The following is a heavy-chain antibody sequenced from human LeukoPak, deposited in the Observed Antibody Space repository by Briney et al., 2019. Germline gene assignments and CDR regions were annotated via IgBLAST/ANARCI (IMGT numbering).Heavy chain of an antibody. D-gene: IGHD5-18*01. CDR3: TWLDTAMVLIDY. V-gene: IGHV3-15*01. J-gene: IGHJ4*02. Sequence: GGSLRLSCAASGFTFSNAWMSWVRQAPGKGLEWVGRIKSKTDGGTTDYAAPVKGRFTISRDDSKITLYLQMNSLKTEDTAVYYCTWLDTAMVLIDYWGQGTLVTVSS. CDR1: GFTFSNAW. CDR2: IKSKTDGGTT.